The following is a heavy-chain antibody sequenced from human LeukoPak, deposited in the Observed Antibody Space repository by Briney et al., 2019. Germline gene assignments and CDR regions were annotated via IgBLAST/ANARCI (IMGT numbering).Heavy chain of an antibody. CDR3: ARDNSVGDIAWWFDP. CDR1: GFTFSSYS. V-gene: IGHV3-21*01. D-gene: IGHD3-16*02. CDR2: ISSSSSYI. J-gene: IGHJ5*02. Sequence: PGGSLRLSCAASGFTFSSYSLNWVRQAPGKGLEWVSSISSSSSYIYYADSVKGRFTISRDNAKNSLYLHMNSLRAEDTAVYYCARDNSVGDIAWWFDPWGQGTLVTVSS.